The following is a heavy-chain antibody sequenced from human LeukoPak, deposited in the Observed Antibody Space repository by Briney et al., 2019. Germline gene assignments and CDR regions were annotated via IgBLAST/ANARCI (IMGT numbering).Heavy chain of an antibody. D-gene: IGHD6-19*01. CDR3: ARVPSSGWYRGAFDI. CDR2: IYYSGST. CDR1: GGSISSYY. J-gene: IGHJ3*02. V-gene: IGHV4-59*01. Sequence: PSETLSLTCTVSGGSISSYYWSWIRQPPGKGLEWIGYIYYSGSTNYNPSLKSRVTISVDTSKNQFSLKLSSVTAADTAVYYCARVPSSGWYRGAFDIWGQGTMVTVSS.